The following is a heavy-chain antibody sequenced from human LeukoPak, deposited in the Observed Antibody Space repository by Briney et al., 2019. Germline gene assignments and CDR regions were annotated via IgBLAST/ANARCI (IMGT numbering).Heavy chain of an antibody. CDR2: IYHSGST. Sequence: SETLSLTCAVSGGSISSGGYSWSWIRQPPGKGLEWIGYIYHSGSTYYNPSLKSRVTISVDRSKNQFSLKLSSVTAADTAVYYCARFRYDSSDWGQGTLVTVSS. CDR1: GGSISSGGYS. V-gene: IGHV4-30-2*01. D-gene: IGHD3-22*01. J-gene: IGHJ4*02. CDR3: ARFRYDSSD.